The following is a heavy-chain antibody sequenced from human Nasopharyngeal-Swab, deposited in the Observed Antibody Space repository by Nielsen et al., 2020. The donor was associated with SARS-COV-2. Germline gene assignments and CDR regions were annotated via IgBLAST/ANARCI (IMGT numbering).Heavy chain of an antibody. CDR3: ARSYSSGWADFDY. V-gene: IGHV1-2*06. J-gene: IGHJ4*02. CDR2: INPNSGGT. Sequence: ASVKVSCKASGYTFTGYYMHWVRQAPGQEPEWMGRINPNSGGTNYAQKFQGRVSMTRDTSISTVYMELNRLTSDDSTVYYCARSYSSGWADFDYWGQGTLVTVSS. CDR1: GYTFTGYY. D-gene: IGHD6-19*01.